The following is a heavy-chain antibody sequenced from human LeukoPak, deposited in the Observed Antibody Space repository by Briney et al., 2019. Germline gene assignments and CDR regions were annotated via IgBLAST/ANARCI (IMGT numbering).Heavy chain of an antibody. CDR2: INPNSGGT. V-gene: IGHV1-2*02. Sequence: ASVKVSCKASGYTFTGYYMHWVRQAPGQGLEWMGWINPNSGGTNYAQKFQGRVTMTRDTSIRTAYMELSRLRSDDTAVYYCARDMGLGMIVVGVNPVEPAIDYWGQGTLVTVSS. CDR1: GYTFTGYY. J-gene: IGHJ4*02. D-gene: IGHD3-22*01. CDR3: ARDMGLGMIVVGVNPVEPAIDY.